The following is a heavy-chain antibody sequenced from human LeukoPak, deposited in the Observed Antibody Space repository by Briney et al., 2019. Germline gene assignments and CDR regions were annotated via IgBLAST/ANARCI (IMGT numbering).Heavy chain of an antibody. J-gene: IGHJ5*02. Sequence: ASVKVSCKASGYTFTSYDINWVRQATGQGLEWMGWMNPNSGNTGYAQKFQGRVTMTRNTSISTAYMELSSLRSEDTAVYYCARDINWNDRDTNWFDPWGQGTLVTVSS. CDR3: ARDINWNDRDTNWFDP. V-gene: IGHV1-8*01. CDR2: MNPNSGNT. D-gene: IGHD1-1*01. CDR1: GYTFTSYD.